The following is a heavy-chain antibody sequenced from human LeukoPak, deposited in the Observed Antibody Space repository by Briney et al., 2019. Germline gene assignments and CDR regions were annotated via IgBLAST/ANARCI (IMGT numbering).Heavy chain of an antibody. J-gene: IGHJ4*02. Sequence: SSETLSLXCTVSGGSISRYYWSWIRQPPGKGLEWIGYIYYSGSTNYNPSLKSRVTISVDTSKNQFSLKLSSVTAADTAVYYCARFYDSSGYLHFDYWGQGTLVTVSS. D-gene: IGHD3-22*01. CDR1: GGSISRYY. CDR2: IYYSGST. CDR3: ARFYDSSGYLHFDY. V-gene: IGHV4-59*01.